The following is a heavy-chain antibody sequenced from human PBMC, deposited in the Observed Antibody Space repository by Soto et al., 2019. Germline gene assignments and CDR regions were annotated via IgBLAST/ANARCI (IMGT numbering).Heavy chain of an antibody. CDR3: ARDRITVNVDYYSDMDV. D-gene: IGHD6-19*01. CDR2: ISSGGGNK. V-gene: IGHV3-30*03. CDR1: GFSSRTYG. Sequence: PGGSLRLSCGVSGFSSRTYGMHWVRQAPGKGLEWVELISSGGGNKHYADSVKGRFTISRDNSKNTLYLQMNGLRAEDTAVYYCARDRITVNVDYYSDMDVWGQGTTVTVSS. J-gene: IGHJ6*02.